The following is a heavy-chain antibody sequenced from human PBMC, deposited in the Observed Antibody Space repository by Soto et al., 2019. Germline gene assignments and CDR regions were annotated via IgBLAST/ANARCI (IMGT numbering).Heavy chain of an antibody. V-gene: IGHV1-18*01. CDR1: GFTFSNYG. CDR3: ARDIESVTAKHFFYYYAMDV. J-gene: IGHJ6*02. CDR2: VSANNGHT. Sequence: GASVKVSCKASGFTFSNYGLNWVRQAPGQGLEWMGWVSANNGHTNYAQNLQGRVSMTTDTSTSTAYMELRGLTFDDTAVYYCARDIESVTAKHFFYYYAMDVWCQGTTVTVSS. D-gene: IGHD2-8*01.